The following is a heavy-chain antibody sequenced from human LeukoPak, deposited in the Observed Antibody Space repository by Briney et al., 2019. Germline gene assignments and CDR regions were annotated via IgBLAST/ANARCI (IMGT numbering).Heavy chain of an antibody. J-gene: IGHJ4*02. CDR2: ISWEGSTT. D-gene: IGHD6-13*01. CDR3: AKARSSSWSYLES. Sequence: GGSLRLSCAAPGFNFKDHTRHGVRHLRGKGWSGFSLISWEGSTTYYADSVKDRFTISRDTSKNSLYLQMNSLRTEDTALYYCAKARSSSWSYLESWGQGTLVTVSS. CDR1: GFNFKDHT. V-gene: IGHV3-43*01.